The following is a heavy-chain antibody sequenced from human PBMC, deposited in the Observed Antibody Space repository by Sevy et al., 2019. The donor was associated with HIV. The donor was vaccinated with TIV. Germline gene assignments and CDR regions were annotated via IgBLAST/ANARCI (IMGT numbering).Heavy chain of an antibody. J-gene: IGHJ6*02. Sequence: GGSLRLSCAASGFTFSSYGMHWVRQAPGKGLEWVAVISYDGSNKYYADSVKGRFTISRDNSKNTQYLQMNSLRAEDTAVYYCAKDKRFRELAYGMDVWGQGTTVTVSS. V-gene: IGHV3-30*18. D-gene: IGHD3-10*01. CDR3: AKDKRFRELAYGMDV. CDR1: GFTFSSYG. CDR2: ISYDGSNK.